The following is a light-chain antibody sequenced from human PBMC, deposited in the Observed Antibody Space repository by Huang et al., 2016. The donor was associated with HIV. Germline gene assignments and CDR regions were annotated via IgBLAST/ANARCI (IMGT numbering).Light chain of an antibody. CDR3: LQYDRSPLT. CDR2: GAS. CDR1: QSLRDTY. V-gene: IGKV3-20*01. J-gene: IGKJ4*01. Sequence: EIVLTQSPGTLSLSPGETATFSCRASQSLRDTYIAGYQQRPGQAPRLLIYGASSRATGIPDRFSGSGSGTDFTLTINRLEPQDFAVYFCLQYDRSPLTFGGGTKVEL.